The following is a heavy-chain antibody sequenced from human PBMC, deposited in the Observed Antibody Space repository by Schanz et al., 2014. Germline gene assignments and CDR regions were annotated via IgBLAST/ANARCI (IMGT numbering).Heavy chain of an antibody. D-gene: IGHD2-2*01. Sequence: QVQLVQSGAEVKKPGSSVKVSCKASGGTFSTYTISWVRQAPGQGLEWMGRIIPILGIATYAQKFQGRLTITADKSTSTVYMELSSLRSEDTAVYYCARDRRRYCSTASCLHDNWFDPWGQGTLVIVSS. CDR3: ARDRRRYCSTASCLHDNWFDP. CDR2: IIPILGIA. J-gene: IGHJ5*02. V-gene: IGHV1-69*08. CDR1: GGTFSTYT.